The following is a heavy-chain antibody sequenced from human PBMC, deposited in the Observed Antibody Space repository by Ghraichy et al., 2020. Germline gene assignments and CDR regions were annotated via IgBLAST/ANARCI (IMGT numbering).Heavy chain of an antibody. CDR2: ITSSSSFR. D-gene: IGHD4-23*01. CDR3: ARGSTVVRFFYYDGMDV. V-gene: IGHV3-48*02. Sequence: GGSLRLSCVGSGFNFASYSMNWVRQSPGKRLEWVSYITSSSSFRSYADSVKGRFTISRENGQNSLSLQMNSLTDEDTGVYYCARGSTVVRFFYYDGMDVWGQGTTVTVSS. CDR1: GFNFASYS. J-gene: IGHJ6*02.